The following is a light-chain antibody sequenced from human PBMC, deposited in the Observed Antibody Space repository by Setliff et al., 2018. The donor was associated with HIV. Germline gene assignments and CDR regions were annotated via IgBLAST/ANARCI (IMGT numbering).Light chain of an antibody. CDR3: FSFTSSSTYV. CDR2: EVS. J-gene: IGLJ1*01. CDR1: ISDVGTYDR. V-gene: IGLV2-18*02. Sequence: QSALTQPPSVSGSPGQSVTISCTGTISDVGTYDRVSWYQQPPGTAPKLMIYEVSNRPSGVPDRFSGSKSGNTASLIISGLQAEDEAAYYCFSFTSSSTYVFGPGTKVTVL.